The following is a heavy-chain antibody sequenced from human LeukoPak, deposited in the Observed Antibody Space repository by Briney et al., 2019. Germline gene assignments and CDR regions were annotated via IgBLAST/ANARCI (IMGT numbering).Heavy chain of an antibody. CDR1: GGSVGSDNSY. CDR2: IYADGSS. Sequence: SETLSLTCTVSGGSVGSDNSYWNWIRQPAGKGLEWTGRIYADGSSTYNPSLTSRVTILVDTSKNQFSLRLSSMTAADTAVYYCARGYYYRTWGLGTLVTVSS. V-gene: IGHV4-61*02. D-gene: IGHD3-10*01. J-gene: IGHJ4*02. CDR3: ARGYYYRT.